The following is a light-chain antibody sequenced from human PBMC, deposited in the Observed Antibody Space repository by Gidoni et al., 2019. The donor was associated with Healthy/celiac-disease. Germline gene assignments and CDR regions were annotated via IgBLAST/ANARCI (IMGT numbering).Light chain of an antibody. CDR2: DAS. Sequence: DIQMTQSPSSLSASVGDRVTITCQASQDISNYLNWYQQKPGKAPKLLIYDASNLETGVPSRFSGSGSGTDFTFTISSLQPEDIATYYCQQYDIPWTFGQGTKVEIK. V-gene: IGKV1-33*01. J-gene: IGKJ1*01. CDR1: QDISNY. CDR3: QQYDIPWT.